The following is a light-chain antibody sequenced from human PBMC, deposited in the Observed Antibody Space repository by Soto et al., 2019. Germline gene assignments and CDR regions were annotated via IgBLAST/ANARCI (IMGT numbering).Light chain of an antibody. CDR2: DAS. CDR1: QIVGTS. V-gene: IGKV3-11*01. CDR3: QQFSSYPLT. Sequence: IVLTQSPATLSLSPGERASLSCRASQIVGTSLAWYQQRPGQAPRLLIYDASSRAAGIPARFSGGGSGTDFTLTISRLEPEDFAVYYCQQFSSYPLTFGGGTKVDI. J-gene: IGKJ4*01.